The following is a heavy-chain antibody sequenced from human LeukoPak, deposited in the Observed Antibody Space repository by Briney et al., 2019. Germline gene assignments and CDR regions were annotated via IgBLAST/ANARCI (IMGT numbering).Heavy chain of an antibody. CDR3: AREVILTGYYTGPFDY. J-gene: IGHJ4*02. CDR1: GFSFSTYE. Sequence: GGSLRLSCAASGFSFSTYEMNWVRQAPGKGLEWVSYISSSSSTIYYADSVKGRFTISRDNAKNSLYLQMNSLRDEDTAVYYCAREVILTGYYTGPFDYWGQGTLVTVSS. D-gene: IGHD3-9*01. CDR2: ISSSSSTI. V-gene: IGHV3-48*02.